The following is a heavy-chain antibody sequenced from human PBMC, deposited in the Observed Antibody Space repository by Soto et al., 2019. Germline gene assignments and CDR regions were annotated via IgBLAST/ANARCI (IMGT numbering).Heavy chain of an antibody. D-gene: IGHD6-6*01. Sequence: SETLSLTCTVSGGSISSGGYYWSWIRQHPGKGLEWIGYIYYSGSTYYNPSLKSRVTISVDTSKNQFSLKLSSVTAADTAVYYCARALYSSSPVHDYWGQGTLVTVSS. CDR1: GGSISSGGYY. J-gene: IGHJ4*02. CDR3: ARALYSSSPVHDY. V-gene: IGHV4-31*03. CDR2: IYYSGST.